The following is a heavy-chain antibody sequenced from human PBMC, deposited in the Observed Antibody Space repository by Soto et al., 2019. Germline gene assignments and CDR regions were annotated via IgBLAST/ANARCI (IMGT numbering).Heavy chain of an antibody. J-gene: IGHJ3*02. V-gene: IGHV3-33*01. CDR2: ILYVGSNK. Sequence: GGSPRLSCAASGFTFSSYGMHWVRQAPGKGLEWVAVILYVGSNKYYADFVKGRFTISRDNSKNLLYLQMNSLRAEDTAVYYCASHGYSSGWYTNHAFDIWGQGTMVTVSS. CDR3: ASHGYSSGWYTNHAFDI. D-gene: IGHD6-19*01. CDR1: GFTFSSYG.